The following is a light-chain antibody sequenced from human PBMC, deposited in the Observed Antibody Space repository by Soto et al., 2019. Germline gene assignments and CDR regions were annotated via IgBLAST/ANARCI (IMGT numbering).Light chain of an antibody. J-gene: IGKJ1*01. CDR2: KAS. CDR1: QSISSW. CDR3: QHYNSDST. V-gene: IGKV1-5*03. Sequence: DIQMTQSPSTLSASVGDRVTITCRASQSISSWLAWYQQKPGKAPKLLIYKASDLETGVPSRFSGSGSGTEFTLTISSLQPDDFATYYCQHYNSDSTFGQGTKVEIK.